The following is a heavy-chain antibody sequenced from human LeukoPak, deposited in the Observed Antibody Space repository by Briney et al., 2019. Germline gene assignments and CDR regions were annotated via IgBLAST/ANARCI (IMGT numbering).Heavy chain of an antibody. CDR1: GGSFSGYY. Sequence: PSETLSHTCAVYGGSFSGYYWSWIRQPPGKGLEWIGEINHSGSTNYNPSLKSRVTISVDTSKNQFSLKLSSVTAADTAVYYCARDLYPGIAVAGTRYYYYYGMDVWGQGTTVTVSS. V-gene: IGHV4-34*01. CDR2: INHSGST. CDR3: ARDLYPGIAVAGTRYYYYYGMDV. J-gene: IGHJ6*02. D-gene: IGHD6-19*01.